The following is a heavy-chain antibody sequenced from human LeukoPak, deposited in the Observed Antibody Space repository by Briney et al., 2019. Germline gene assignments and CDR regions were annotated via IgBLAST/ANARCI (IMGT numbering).Heavy chain of an antibody. CDR1: GFTFSRYA. D-gene: IGHD3-10*01. Sequence: GSLRLSCAASGFTFSRYAMNWVCQAPGKGLEWVSSITGSLITHCADSVKGRFTISRDNSKNTVFLQMNSLRDEDTAVYYCAKDRREDYYGDHLDYWGQGTLVTVSS. J-gene: IGHJ4*02. CDR3: AKDRREDYYGDHLDY. CDR2: ITGSLIT. V-gene: IGHV3-23*01.